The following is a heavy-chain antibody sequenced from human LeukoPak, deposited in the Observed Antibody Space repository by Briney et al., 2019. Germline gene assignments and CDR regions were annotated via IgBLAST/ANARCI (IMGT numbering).Heavy chain of an antibody. Sequence: GASVKVSCKTSGYTLTDRYLHWVRQAPGQGLEWLGWINPKSGDTNFAQKFQGRVTMAGDTSVNTAYMELNRLTSDDTATYYCARATGYHDSSGYYRSFYFDYWGQGSLVTVSS. D-gene: IGHD3-22*01. CDR1: GYTLTDRY. J-gene: IGHJ4*02. CDR2: INPKSGDT. V-gene: IGHV1-2*02. CDR3: ARATGYHDSSGYYRSFYFDY.